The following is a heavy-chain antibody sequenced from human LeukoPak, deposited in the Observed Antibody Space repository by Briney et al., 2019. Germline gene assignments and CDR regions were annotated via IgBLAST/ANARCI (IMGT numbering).Heavy chain of an antibody. D-gene: IGHD6-13*01. Sequence: SETLSLTCAVSGFSISSGYFWAWVRRPPGKGPEWIGSIYHSGTTYYSPSLKSRVTMSVDTSKNQFSLKLNSVTAADTAMYYCARVRHSSSWYVDYWGQGTLVTVSS. CDR2: IYHSGTT. CDR1: GFSISSGYF. V-gene: IGHV4-38-2*01. J-gene: IGHJ4*02. CDR3: ARVRHSSSWYVDY.